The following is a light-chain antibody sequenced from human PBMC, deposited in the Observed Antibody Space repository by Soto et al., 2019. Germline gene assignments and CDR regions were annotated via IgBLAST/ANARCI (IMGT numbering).Light chain of an antibody. V-gene: IGKV3-15*01. CDR1: QSVTNN. Sequence: EIVMTQSPATLSVSPGERVTLSCRASQSVTNNLAWYQQRPGQAPRLLIHYTSTRATGVPARFSGSGFGTEFTLTISSLQSEDFGVYYCQQYNNWPPCTFGGGTKVDIK. CDR2: YTS. J-gene: IGKJ4*01. CDR3: QQYNNWPPCT.